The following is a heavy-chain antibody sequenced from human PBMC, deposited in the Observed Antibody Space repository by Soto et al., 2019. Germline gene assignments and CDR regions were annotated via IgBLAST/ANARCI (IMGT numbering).Heavy chain of an antibody. CDR3: VRSESGVNTDYFQK. Sequence: PGGSLRLSCATSGFTFTTYGFHWVRQAPGKGLEWVAVIWYDGTKKYYAESVKGRFTISRDNSKNMLNLQMDSLRAKDTAMYYCVRSESGVNTDYFQKWGQGTQVTVSS. D-gene: IGHD2-15*01. CDR2: IWYDGTKK. V-gene: IGHV3-33*01. J-gene: IGHJ1*01. CDR1: GFTFTTYG.